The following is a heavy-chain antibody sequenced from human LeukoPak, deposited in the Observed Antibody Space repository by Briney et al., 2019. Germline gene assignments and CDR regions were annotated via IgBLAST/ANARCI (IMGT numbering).Heavy chain of an antibody. CDR1: GFTFGSYA. CDR2: IKQDGSEK. J-gene: IGHJ4*02. V-gene: IGHV3-7*04. Sequence: GGSLRLSCAASGFTFGSYAMHWVRQAPGKGLEWVANIKQDGSEKYYVDSVKGRFTISRDNAKNSLYLQMNSLRAEDTAVYYCARAILRYFFDWGQGTLVTVSS. D-gene: IGHD3-9*01. CDR3: ARAILRYFFD.